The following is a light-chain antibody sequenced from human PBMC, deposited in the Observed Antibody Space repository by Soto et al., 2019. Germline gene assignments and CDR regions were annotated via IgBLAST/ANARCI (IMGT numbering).Light chain of an antibody. Sequence: QSVLTQPPSASGSPGQSVTISCTGTKSDIGVYDFVSWYQQHPGKAPRLIIYDVVQRPSGVPDRFSGSKSGNTASLTVSGLQAADEADYFCKSYAGSNTYVFGSGTKLTVL. J-gene: IGLJ1*01. V-gene: IGLV2-8*01. CDR3: KSYAGSNTYV. CDR1: KSDIGVYDF. CDR2: DVV.